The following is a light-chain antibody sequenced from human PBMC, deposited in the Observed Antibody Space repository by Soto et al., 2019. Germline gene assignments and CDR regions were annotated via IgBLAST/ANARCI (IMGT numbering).Light chain of an antibody. CDR2: GAS. Sequence: EIVLTQSPGTLSLSPGERATLSCRASQSVSSSYLAWYQQKPGQAPRLLIYGASSRDTGIPDRFTGSGSGTDFTLTISRLETEDFAVYYCQQYGSSPPITFGQGTRLEIK. V-gene: IGKV3-20*01. CDR1: QSVSSSY. J-gene: IGKJ5*01. CDR3: QQYGSSPPIT.